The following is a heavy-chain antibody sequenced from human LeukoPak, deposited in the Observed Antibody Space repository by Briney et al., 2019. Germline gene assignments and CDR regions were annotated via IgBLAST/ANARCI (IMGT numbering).Heavy chain of an antibody. Sequence: GGSLRLSCEASGFRFSTFWLTWVRQAPGKGLEWVGNIDPNGNKKTYVDSVKGRFSISRDNSKNSLYLQMNSLRADDTAVYYCAKSGGFFDTWGQGTLVTVSS. J-gene: IGHJ5*02. V-gene: IGHV3-7*01. CDR1: GFRFSTFW. D-gene: IGHD1-26*01. CDR2: IDPNGNKK. CDR3: AKSGGFFDT.